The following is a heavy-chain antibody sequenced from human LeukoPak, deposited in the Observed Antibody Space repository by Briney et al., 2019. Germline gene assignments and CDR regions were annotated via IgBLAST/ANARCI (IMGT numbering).Heavy chain of an antibody. Sequence: GGSLRLSCTASGFTFSSYGMSWVRRAPGKGLERVSAISCGGTYYADSVKGRFTISRDNSKNTLYLQMNSLRVEDTAVYYCARQSPSRGTDYWGQGTLVTVSS. CDR1: GFTFSSYG. CDR3: ARQSPSRGTDY. V-gene: IGHV3-23*01. CDR2: ISCGGT. J-gene: IGHJ4*02.